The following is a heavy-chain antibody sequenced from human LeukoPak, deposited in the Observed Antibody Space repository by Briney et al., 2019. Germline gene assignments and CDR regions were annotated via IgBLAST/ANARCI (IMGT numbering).Heavy chain of an antibody. J-gene: IGHJ4*02. D-gene: IGHD4-23*01. CDR2: ISSNGGST. V-gene: IGHV3-64*01. Sequence: PGGSLRLSCAASGFTFSSYAMHWVRQAPGKGLEYVSAISSNGGSTYYANSVKGRFTISRDNSKNTLYLQIGSLRAEDMAVYYCARSWVETGLFDYGGQGPLVTVSS. CDR3: ARSWVETGLFDY. CDR1: GFTFSSYA.